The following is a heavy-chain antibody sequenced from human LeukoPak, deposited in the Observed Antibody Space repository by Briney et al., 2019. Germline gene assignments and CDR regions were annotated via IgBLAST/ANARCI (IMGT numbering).Heavy chain of an antibody. J-gene: IGHJ4*02. D-gene: IGHD3-3*01. CDR1: GGSISSGSYY. CDR2: IYTSGST. Sequence: TLSLTCTVSGGSISSGSYYWSWIRQPAGKGLEWIGRIYTSGSTNYNPSLKSRVTISVDTSKNQFSLKLSSVTAADTAVYYCARQGDFWSGTHDYWGQGTLVTVSS. CDR3: ARQGDFWSGTHDY. V-gene: IGHV4-61*02.